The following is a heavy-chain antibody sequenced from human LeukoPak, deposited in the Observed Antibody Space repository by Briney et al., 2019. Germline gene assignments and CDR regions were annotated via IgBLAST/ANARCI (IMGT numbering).Heavy chain of an antibody. D-gene: IGHD5-24*01. CDR1: GGSISSYY. Sequence: SETLSLTCTVSGGSISSYYWSWIRQPPGKGLEWIGYIYYSGSTSYNPSLKSRVTISVDTSKNQFSLKLSSVTAADTAVYYCARLLTPMAPIDYWGQGTLVTVSS. CDR2: IYYSGST. V-gene: IGHV4-59*08. J-gene: IGHJ4*02. CDR3: ARLLTPMAPIDY.